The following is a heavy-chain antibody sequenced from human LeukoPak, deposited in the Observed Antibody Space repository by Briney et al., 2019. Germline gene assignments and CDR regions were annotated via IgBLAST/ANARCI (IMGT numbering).Heavy chain of an antibody. Sequence: GGSLRLSCTASGFTFGDYAMSWVRQAPGKGLEWVGFIRSKAYGGTIEYAASVKGRFTISRDDSKSIAYLQMNSLKTEDTAVYYCTRVREYCSSTSCRYYYYYMDVWGKGTTVTVSS. D-gene: IGHD2-2*01. CDR2: IRSKAYGGTI. V-gene: IGHV3-49*04. J-gene: IGHJ6*03. CDR1: GFTFGDYA. CDR3: TRVREYCSSTSCRYYYYYMDV.